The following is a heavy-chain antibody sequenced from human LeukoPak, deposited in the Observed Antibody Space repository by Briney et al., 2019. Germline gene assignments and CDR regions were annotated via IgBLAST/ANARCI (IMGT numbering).Heavy chain of an antibody. CDR2: IKNDGSIT. D-gene: IGHD3-3*01. Sequence: PGGSLRLSYAASGFIFSGYWMHWVRQAPGKGLVWLSRIKNDGSITSYADSVKGRFTISRDNAKNTLYLQMNSLRVEDTAVYYCTKSDWFDPWGQGTLVPVSS. V-gene: IGHV3-74*01. CDR1: GFIFSGYW. J-gene: IGHJ5*02. CDR3: TKSDWFDP.